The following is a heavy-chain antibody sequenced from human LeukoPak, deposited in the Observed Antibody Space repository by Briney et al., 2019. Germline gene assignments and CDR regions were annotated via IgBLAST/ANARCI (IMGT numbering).Heavy chain of an antibody. V-gene: IGHV4-39*07. Sequence: SETLSLTCTVSGGPISSPAHFWGWIRHPPGKGLEWIGRMYYSDSPYNNPYYNPSLKSRVTISVDTSKNQFSMRLSSVTAADTAVYYGASQARIAAAPNWFDPWGQGTLVTVSS. CDR1: GGPISSPAHF. D-gene: IGHD6-25*01. CDR3: ASQARIAAAPNWFDP. CDR2: MYYSDSP. J-gene: IGHJ5*02.